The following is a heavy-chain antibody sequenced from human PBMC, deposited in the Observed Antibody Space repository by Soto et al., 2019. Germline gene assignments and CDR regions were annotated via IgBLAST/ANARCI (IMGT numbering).Heavy chain of an antibody. D-gene: IGHD3-3*01. CDR1: GFTFSSYG. CDR3: AKSKLKTYYDFWSGYYGGMDV. V-gene: IGHV3-30*18. CDR2: ISYDGSNK. J-gene: IGHJ6*02. Sequence: GGSLRLSCAASGFTFSSYGMHWVRQAPGKGLEWVAVISYDGSNKYYADSVKGRFTISRDNSKNTLYLQMNSLRAEDTAVYYCAKSKLKTYYDFWSGYYGGMDVWGQGTTVTVSS.